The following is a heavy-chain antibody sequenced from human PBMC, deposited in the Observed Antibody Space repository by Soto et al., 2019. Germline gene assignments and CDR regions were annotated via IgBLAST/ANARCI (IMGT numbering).Heavy chain of an antibody. D-gene: IGHD6-13*01. CDR3: ARDRYSSSPRRLTKFDY. CDR1: CGSISSSSYY. Sequence: SETLSLTGTVSCGSISSSSYYWGWIRQPPGKGLEWIGSIYYSGSTYYNPSLKSRVTISVDTSKNQFSLKLSSVTAEDTAVYYCARDRYSSSPRRLTKFDYWGQGTLVTVSS. CDR2: IYYSGST. J-gene: IGHJ4*02. V-gene: IGHV4-39*07.